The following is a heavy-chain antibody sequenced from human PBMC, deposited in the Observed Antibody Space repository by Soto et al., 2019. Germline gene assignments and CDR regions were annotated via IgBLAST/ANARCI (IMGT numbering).Heavy chain of an antibody. D-gene: IGHD2-15*01. V-gene: IGHV4-31*03. Sequence: SETLSLTCTVSAGSISSVGYYWSWIRQHPGKGLEWIGYIYYSGSTYYNPSLKSRVTISVDTSKNQFSLKLSSVTAADTAVYYCARDIASCSGGSCYTRSFMDVWGKGTTVTVSS. CDR1: AGSISSVGYY. CDR2: IYYSGST. CDR3: ARDIASCSGGSCYTRSFMDV. J-gene: IGHJ6*03.